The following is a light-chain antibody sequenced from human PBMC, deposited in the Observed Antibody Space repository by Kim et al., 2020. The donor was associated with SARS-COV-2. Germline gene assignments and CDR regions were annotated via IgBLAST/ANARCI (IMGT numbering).Light chain of an antibody. V-gene: IGLV4-69*01. CDR2: LNSDGSH. CDR1: SGHSSYA. J-gene: IGLJ3*02. CDR3: QTWGTGIRV. Sequence: ASVKLTCTLSSGHSSYAIAWHQQQPEKGPRYLMKLNSDGSHSKGDGIPDRFSGSSSGAERYLTISSLQSEDEADYYCQTWGTGIRVFGGGTK.